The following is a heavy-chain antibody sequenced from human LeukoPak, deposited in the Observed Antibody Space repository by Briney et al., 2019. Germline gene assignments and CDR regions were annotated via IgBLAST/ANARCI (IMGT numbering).Heavy chain of an antibody. V-gene: IGHV4-4*07. CDR1: DGSITNYD. D-gene: IGHD3-10*01. CDR2: IYTSGST. J-gene: IGHJ4*02. CDR3: ARVQRVTFPLNYYFDY. Sequence: SETLSLTCTVSDGSITNYDWSWIRQPAGKGLEWIGRIYTSGSTNYNPSLKSRVTISVDTSKNQFSLKLSSVTAADTAVYYCARVQRVTFPLNYYFDYWGQGTLVTVSS.